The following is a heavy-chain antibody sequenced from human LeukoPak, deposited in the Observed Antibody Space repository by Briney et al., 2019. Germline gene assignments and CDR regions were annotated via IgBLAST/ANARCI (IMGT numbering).Heavy chain of an antibody. CDR2: IIPILGIA. CDR3: ARDRYYYDSSGYYYPFDY. Sequence: EASVKVSCKASGGTFSSYAISWVRQAPGQGLEWMGRIIPILGIANYAQKFQGRVTITADKSTSTAYMELSSLRSEDTAVYYCARDRYYYDSSGYYYPFDYWGQGTLVTVSS. V-gene: IGHV1-69*04. D-gene: IGHD3-22*01. J-gene: IGHJ4*02. CDR1: GGTFSSYA.